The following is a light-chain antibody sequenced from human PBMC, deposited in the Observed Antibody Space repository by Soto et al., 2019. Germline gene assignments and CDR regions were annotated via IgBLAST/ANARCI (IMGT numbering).Light chain of an antibody. CDR3: QQYGSSSYT. CDR2: SAS. J-gene: IGKJ2*01. V-gene: IGKV3-20*01. CDR1: QSVSLSS. Sequence: EIVLTQSPGTLSLSPGERATLSCRASQSVSLSSLAWYQQKPGQAPRLLIYSASSRATGIPDRFSGSGSGTDFTLTISRLEPEDFAVYYCQQYGSSSYTFGQGTNLEIK.